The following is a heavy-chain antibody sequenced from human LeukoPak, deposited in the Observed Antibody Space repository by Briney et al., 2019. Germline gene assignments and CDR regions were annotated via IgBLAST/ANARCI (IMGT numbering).Heavy chain of an antibody. CDR3: AKARIVVVTAHDY. Sequence: GASLRLSCAASGFTFSNYAMGWVRQAPGKGLEWVSAITGDGSSTYNADSVKGRFTVSRDNSKNTLYLQMNSLRAEDTATYYCAKARIVVVTAHDYWGQGTLVIVSS. D-gene: IGHD2-21*02. CDR2: ITGDGSST. J-gene: IGHJ4*02. CDR1: GFTFSNYA. V-gene: IGHV3-23*01.